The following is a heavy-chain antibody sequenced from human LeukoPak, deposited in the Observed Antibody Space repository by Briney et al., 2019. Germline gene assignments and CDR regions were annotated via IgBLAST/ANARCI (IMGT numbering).Heavy chain of an antibody. CDR1: GFTFSSYG. V-gene: IGHV3-30*03. Sequence: GRSLRLSCAASGFTFSSYGMHWVRQAPGKGLEWVAVISYDGSNKHYADSVKGRFTISRDNSKNTLYLQMNSLRAEDTAVYYCARRYYYDSSGYHFDYWGQGTLVTVSS. CDR3: ARRYYYDSSGYHFDY. J-gene: IGHJ4*02. CDR2: ISYDGSNK. D-gene: IGHD3-22*01.